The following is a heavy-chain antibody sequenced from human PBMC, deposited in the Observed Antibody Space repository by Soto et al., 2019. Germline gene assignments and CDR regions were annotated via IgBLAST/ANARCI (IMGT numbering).Heavy chain of an antibody. J-gene: IGHJ5*01. V-gene: IGHV1-69*08. CDR2: TIPLLNVA. CDR3: VRDSPIGSTYSGYDAIAS. Sequence: QVQLVQSGAEVKKPGSSVKVSCNASGGTFSTSTFTWVRQAPGQGLEWMGRTIPLLNVADYAQDFQGRVTITADKSTSTAYMELTSLPSKDTAVYYCVRDSPIGSTYSGYDAIASWGQGTLVTVSS. D-gene: IGHD5-12*01. CDR1: GGTFSTST.